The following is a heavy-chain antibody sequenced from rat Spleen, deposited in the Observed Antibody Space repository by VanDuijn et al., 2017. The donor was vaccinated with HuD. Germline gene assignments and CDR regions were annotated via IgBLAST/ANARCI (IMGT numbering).Heavy chain of an antibody. CDR2: INYGGYT. D-gene: IGHD1-10*01. CDR3: AGYYNTYAFAY. Sequence: EVQLQESGPGLVKPSQSLSLTCSVTGYSITSNYWAWIRKFPGNKMEWLGYINYGGYTGYNPSLKSRISITRDTSKNQFFLQLNSVTTEDTATYYCAGYYNTYAFAYWGQGTLVTVSS. V-gene: IGHV3-1*01. CDR1: GYSITSNY. J-gene: IGHJ3*01.